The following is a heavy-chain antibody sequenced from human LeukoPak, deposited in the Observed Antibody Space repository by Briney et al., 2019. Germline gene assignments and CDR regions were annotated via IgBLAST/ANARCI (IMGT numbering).Heavy chain of an antibody. Sequence: GGSLRLSCAASGFTFSSYAMHWVRQAPGKGLEWVAVISYDGSNKYYADSVKGRFTISRDNSKNTLYLQMNSLRAEDTAVYYCAGGSLVVAIGRPYYYYGMDVWGQGTTVTVSS. J-gene: IGHJ6*02. CDR2: ISYDGSNK. V-gene: IGHV3-30-3*01. CDR3: AGGSLVVAIGRPYYYYGMDV. D-gene: IGHD2-15*01. CDR1: GFTFSSYA.